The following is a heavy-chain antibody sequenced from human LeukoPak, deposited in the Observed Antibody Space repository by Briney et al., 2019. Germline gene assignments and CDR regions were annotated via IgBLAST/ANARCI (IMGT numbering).Heavy chain of an antibody. V-gene: IGHV1-18*01. CDR2: ISAYNGNT. CDR3: ARDGRRYCSSTSCYPFDY. D-gene: IGHD2-2*01. Sequence: ASVKVSCKASGYTFTSYGISWARQAPGQGLEWMGWISAYNGNTNYAQKLQGRVTMTTDTSTSTAYMELRSLRSDDTAVYYCARDGRRYCSSTSCYPFDYWGQGTLVTVSS. CDR1: GYTFTSYG. J-gene: IGHJ4*02.